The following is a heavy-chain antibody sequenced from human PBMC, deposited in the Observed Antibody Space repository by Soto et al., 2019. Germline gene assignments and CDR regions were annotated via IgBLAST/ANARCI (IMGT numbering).Heavy chain of an antibody. Sequence: GASVKVSCKASGGTFSSYAISWVRQAPGQGLEWMGGIIPIFGTANYAQKFQGRVTITADESTSTAYMELSSLRSEDTAVYYCARDYYDSSGYYAREHFDYWGQGTLVTVSS. CDR2: IIPIFGTA. D-gene: IGHD3-22*01. CDR1: GGTFSSYA. V-gene: IGHV1-69*13. J-gene: IGHJ4*02. CDR3: ARDYYDSSGYYAREHFDY.